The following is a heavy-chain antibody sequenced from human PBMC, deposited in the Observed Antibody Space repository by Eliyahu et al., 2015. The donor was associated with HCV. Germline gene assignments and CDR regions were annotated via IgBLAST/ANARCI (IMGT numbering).Heavy chain of an antibody. CDR1: XFTFSSXS. CDR3: AREYSSSHYYYYYGMDV. Sequence: XVQLVESGGXVVQPGRSLXLSCAAXXFTFSSXSMXWVRQAPGKGXEXVAVISYDGSNKYYADSVKGRFTISRDNSKNTLYLQMNSLRAEDTAVYYCAREYSSSHYYYYYGMDVWGQGTTVTVSS. V-gene: IGHV3-30-3*01. CDR2: ISYDGSNK. J-gene: IGHJ6*02. D-gene: IGHD6-6*01.